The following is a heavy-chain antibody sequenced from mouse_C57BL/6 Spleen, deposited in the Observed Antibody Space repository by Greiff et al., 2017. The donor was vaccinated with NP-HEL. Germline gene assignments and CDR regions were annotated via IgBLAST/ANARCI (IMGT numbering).Heavy chain of an antibody. CDR2: INPYNGGT. CDR3: ARRGLGLLMDY. J-gene: IGHJ4*01. D-gene: IGHD2-3*01. Sequence: EVQLQQSGPVLVKPGASVKMSCKASGYTFTDYYMNWVKQSHGKSLEWIGVINPYNGGTSYNQKFKGKATLTVDKSSSTAYMELNSLTSEDSAVYYCARRGLGLLMDYWGQGTSVTVSS. V-gene: IGHV1-19*01. CDR1: GYTFTDYY.